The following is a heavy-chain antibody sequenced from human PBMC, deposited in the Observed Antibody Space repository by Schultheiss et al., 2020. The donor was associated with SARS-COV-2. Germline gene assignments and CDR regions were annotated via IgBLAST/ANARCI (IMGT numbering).Heavy chain of an antibody. CDR2: INSDGSST. V-gene: IGHV3-74*01. CDR1: GFTFSSYW. CDR3: ARDDYGMDV. Sequence: GGSLRLSCAASGFTFSSYWMHWVRQAPGKGLVWVSRINSDGSSTSYADSVKGRFTASRDDSKNVVFLEMNSLRAEDTAVYYCARDDYGMDVWGQGTTVTVSS. J-gene: IGHJ6*02.